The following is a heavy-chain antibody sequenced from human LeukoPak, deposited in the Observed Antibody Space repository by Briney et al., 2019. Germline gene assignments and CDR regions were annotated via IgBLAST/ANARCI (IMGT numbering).Heavy chain of an antibody. Sequence: PGGSLRLSCAASGFTFSSYEMNWVRQAPGKGLEWVSYISSSGSTIYYADSVKGRFTISRDNAKNSLYLQMNSLRAEDTAVYYCARDGDWGSKYYFDYWGQGTLVTASS. V-gene: IGHV3-48*03. J-gene: IGHJ4*02. CDR2: ISSSGSTI. D-gene: IGHD2-21*02. CDR1: GFTFSSYE. CDR3: ARDGDWGSKYYFDY.